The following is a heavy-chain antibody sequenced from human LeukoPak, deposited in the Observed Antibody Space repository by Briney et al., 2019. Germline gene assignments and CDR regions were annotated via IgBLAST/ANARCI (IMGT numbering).Heavy chain of an antibody. CDR1: GFTFSSYS. V-gene: IGHV3-21*01. Sequence: GGSLRLSCAASGFTFSSYSMNWVRQAPGKGLEWVSSISSSSSYIYYADSVKGRFTISRDNAKNSLYLQMNSLRAEDTAVYYCASVTSSQSITMVREHTLNDYWGQGTLVTVSS. D-gene: IGHD3-10*01. J-gene: IGHJ4*02. CDR3: ASVTSSQSITMVREHTLNDY. CDR2: ISSSSSYI.